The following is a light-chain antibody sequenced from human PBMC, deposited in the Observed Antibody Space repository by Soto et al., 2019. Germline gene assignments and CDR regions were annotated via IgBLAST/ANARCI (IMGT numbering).Light chain of an antibody. CDR1: SSKW. Sequence: DIQMTQSPSTLAASVGDTVTMTCRSSSKWLAWYQKKPGKAPELLIYDVSNLERGVPPRFSGSTSGAESTLTITGLQPGDLGTYDCQHTTDFTFGQGTKVEIK. CDR3: QHTTDFT. CDR2: DVS. J-gene: IGKJ2*01. V-gene: IGKV1-5*01.